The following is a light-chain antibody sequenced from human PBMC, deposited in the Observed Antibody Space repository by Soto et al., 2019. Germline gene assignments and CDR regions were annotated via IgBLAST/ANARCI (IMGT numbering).Light chain of an antibody. V-gene: IGKV3-11*02. Sequence: EIVVTQSPATLSLSPGERATLSCRTSQSVGSYLAWYQKKPGKAPRLLIYDASDRATGIPARLSGSGSGRDFTLTISSLEPEDFAVYYCQRRSTWPPLSFGGGTQVEIK. CDR1: QSVGSY. CDR3: QRRSTWPPLS. CDR2: DAS. J-gene: IGKJ4*01.